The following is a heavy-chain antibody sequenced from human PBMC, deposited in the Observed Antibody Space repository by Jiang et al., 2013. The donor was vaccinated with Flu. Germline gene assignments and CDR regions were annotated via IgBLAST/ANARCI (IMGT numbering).Heavy chain of an antibody. CDR3: ASYYDGAFDI. CDR2: IYSGGST. D-gene: IGHD3-16*01. Sequence: RLSCAASGFTVSSNYMSWVRQAPGKGLEWVSVIYSGGSTYYADSVKGRFTISRDNSKNTLYLQMNSLRAEDTAVYYCASYYDGAFDIRGQGTMVTVSS. CDR1: GFTVSSNY. J-gene: IGHJ3*02. V-gene: IGHV3-53*01.